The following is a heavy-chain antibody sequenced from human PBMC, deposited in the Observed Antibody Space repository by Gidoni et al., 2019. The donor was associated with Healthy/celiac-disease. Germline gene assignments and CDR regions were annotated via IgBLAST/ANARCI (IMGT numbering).Heavy chain of an antibody. J-gene: IGHJ4*02. CDR3: ARDDGNGRLYCGGDCYPGDY. Sequence: QVQLVQSGAEVKKPGASVKVSCKASGYTFTGYYMHWVRQAPGQGLEWMGWINPNSGGTNYAQKFQGRVTMTRDTSISTAYMELSRLRSDDTAVYYCARDDGNGRLYCGGDCYPGDYWGQGTLVTVSS. V-gene: IGHV1-2*02. CDR1: GYTFTGYY. D-gene: IGHD2-21*02. CDR2: INPNSGGT.